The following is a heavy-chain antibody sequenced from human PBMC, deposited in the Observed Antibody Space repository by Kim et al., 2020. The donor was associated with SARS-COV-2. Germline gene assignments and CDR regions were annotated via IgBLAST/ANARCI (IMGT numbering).Heavy chain of an antibody. CDR1: GGSISSYY. CDR2: IYYSGST. CDR3: AREGYSSSHSLGYYGMDV. J-gene: IGHJ6*02. D-gene: IGHD6-13*01. V-gene: IGHV4-59*13. Sequence: SETLSLTCTVSGGSISSYYWSWIRQPPGKGLEWIGYIYYSGSTNYNPSLKSRVTISVDTSKNQFSLKLSSVTAADTAVYYCAREGYSSSHSLGYYGMDVWGQGTTVTVSS.